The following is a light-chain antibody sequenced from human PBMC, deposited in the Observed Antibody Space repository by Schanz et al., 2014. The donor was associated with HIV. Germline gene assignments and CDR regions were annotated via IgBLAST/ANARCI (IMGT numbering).Light chain of an antibody. Sequence: QSVLTQPPSMSAAPGQRVTISCAGSTFNIGQNYVSWFQQLPGTAPKLLIYVNHQRPSDIPDRFSGSKTGTSATLAIVGLQTGDEADYYCATWDSTLRAVVFGGGTKLTVL. CDR2: VNH. J-gene: IGLJ2*01. CDR1: TFNIGQNY. V-gene: IGLV1-51*01. CDR3: ATWDSTLRAVV.